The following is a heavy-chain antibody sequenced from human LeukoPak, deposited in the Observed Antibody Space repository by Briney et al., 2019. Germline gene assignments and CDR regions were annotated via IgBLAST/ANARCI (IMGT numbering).Heavy chain of an antibody. Sequence: GGSLRLSCGASGYTFSDYTMNWVRQAPGKGPEWISYISSGGSVMHYADSVKGRFTISRDNVEDSLYLQMNSLRVEDTAVYYCTRDLEYWGQGVLVTVSS. CDR2: ISSGGSVM. CDR3: TRDLEY. J-gene: IGHJ4*02. V-gene: IGHV3-48*01. CDR1: GYTFSDYT.